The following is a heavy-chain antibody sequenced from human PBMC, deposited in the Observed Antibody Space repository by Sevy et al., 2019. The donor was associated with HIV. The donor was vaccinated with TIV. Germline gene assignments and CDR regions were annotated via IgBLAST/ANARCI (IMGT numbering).Heavy chain of an antibody. Sequence: GGSLRLSCSASGFTFIAFGMTWVRQAPGKGLEWVSGISGGGGATAYADSVKGRLTISRDNSKNPLYLQMNSLTAADMAVYYCARYGRIPVAGHTWFDPWGLGTLVTVSS. CDR1: GFTFIAFG. CDR3: ARYGRIPVAGHTWFDP. D-gene: IGHD6-19*01. CDR2: ISGGGGAT. V-gene: IGHV3-23*01. J-gene: IGHJ5*02.